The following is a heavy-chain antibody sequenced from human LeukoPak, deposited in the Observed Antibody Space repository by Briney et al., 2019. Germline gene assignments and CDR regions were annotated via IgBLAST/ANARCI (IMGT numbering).Heavy chain of an antibody. J-gene: IGHJ3*02. V-gene: IGHV3-23*01. D-gene: IGHD3-22*01. CDR3: AKDSVHIYYDSSGYYWADRNAFDI. Sequence: GGSLRLSCAASGFTFSSYGMSWVRQAPGKGLEWVSAISGSGGSTYYADSVKGRFTISRDNSKNTLYLQMNSLRAEDTAVYYCAKDSVHIYYDSSGYYWADRNAFDIWGQGTMVTVSS. CDR2: ISGSGGST. CDR1: GFTFSSYG.